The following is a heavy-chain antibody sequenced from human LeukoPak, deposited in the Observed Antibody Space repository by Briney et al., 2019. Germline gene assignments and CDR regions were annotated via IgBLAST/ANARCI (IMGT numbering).Heavy chain of an antibody. Sequence: QPGGSLRLSCAASGFTFSSYAMSWVRQAPGKGLEWVSAISSSSSYIYYADSVKGRFTISRDNAKNSLYLQMNSLRAEDTAVYYCARAISSYYDILTGPEDYWGQGTLVTVSS. V-gene: IGHV3-21*01. D-gene: IGHD3-9*01. CDR2: ISSSSSYI. CDR1: GFTFSSYA. J-gene: IGHJ4*02. CDR3: ARAISSYYDILTGPEDY.